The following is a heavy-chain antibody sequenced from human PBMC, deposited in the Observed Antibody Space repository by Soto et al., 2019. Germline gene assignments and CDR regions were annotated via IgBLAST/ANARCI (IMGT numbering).Heavy chain of an antibody. Sequence: EVQLGETGGGLIQPGGSLRLSCAVSGFAVSSNFMNWVRQAPGKGLEWVSVIYSGGSTYYADSVKGRFTISSDNSNNALYLQMNSLRAEYTAVYYCARDRGNFDYWGQGTLVIVSS. CDR1: GFAVSSNF. CDR2: IYSGGST. J-gene: IGHJ4*02. V-gene: IGHV3-53*02. CDR3: ARDRGNFDY. D-gene: IGHD5-12*01.